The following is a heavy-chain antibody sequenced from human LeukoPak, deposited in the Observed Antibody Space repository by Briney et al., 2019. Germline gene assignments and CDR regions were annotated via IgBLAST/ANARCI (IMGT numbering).Heavy chain of an antibody. CDR1: GFTFSSYG. Sequence: GGSLRLSCAASGFTFSSYGMHWVRQAPGKGLEWVAVIWYDGSNKYYADSGKGRFTISRDNSKNTLYLQMNSLRAEDTAVYYCARGEGYSYGYYYYYGMDVWGQGTTVTVSS. D-gene: IGHD5-18*01. CDR3: ARGEGYSYGYYYYYGMDV. CDR2: IWYDGSNK. J-gene: IGHJ6*02. V-gene: IGHV3-33*01.